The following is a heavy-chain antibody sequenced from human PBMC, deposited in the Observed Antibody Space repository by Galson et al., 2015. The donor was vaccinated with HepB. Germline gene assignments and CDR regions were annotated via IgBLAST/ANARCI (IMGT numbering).Heavy chain of an antibody. Sequence: SLRLSCAASGFTFSTYGMHWVRQAPGKGLDWVALIWYDGSNKYYADSVKGRFTISRDNSRNTLYLQMNSLRAEDTAVYYCAKTHYSGSRSYFNAFDSWGQGTLVTVSS. V-gene: IGHV3-33*06. CDR3: AKTHYSGSRSYFNAFDS. J-gene: IGHJ4*02. CDR1: GFTFSTYG. D-gene: IGHD3-10*01. CDR2: IWYDGSNK.